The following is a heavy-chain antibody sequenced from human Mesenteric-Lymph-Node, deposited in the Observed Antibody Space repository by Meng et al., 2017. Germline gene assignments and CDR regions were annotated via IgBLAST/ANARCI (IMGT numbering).Heavy chain of an antibody. D-gene: IGHD2-2*02. CDR2: INPDGSAT. CDR3: ASFQYTMEDY. CDR1: EFIFSNYW. J-gene: IGHJ4*02. V-gene: IGHV3-74*01. Sequence: GESLKISCAASEFIFSNYWMHWVRQAPGRGLVWVSLINPDGSATNYADSVRGRFTTSRDNAKNTVYLQMDSLRVEDTAVYYCASFQYTMEDYWGLGTLVTVSS.